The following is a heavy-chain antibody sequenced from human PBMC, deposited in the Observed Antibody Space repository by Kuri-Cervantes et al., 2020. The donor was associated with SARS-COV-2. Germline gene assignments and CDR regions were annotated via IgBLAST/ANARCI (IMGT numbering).Heavy chain of an antibody. CDR3: SRGLRGNWDSQDNYYYFIDV. V-gene: IGHV1-8*02. CDR2: VNPNNGNT. Sequence: ASVKVSCKASGCTLSNCEINWVRQATGRGREWMGWVNPNNGNTGYVQKFHGRVTITMSTSTSTAYMELSSLRYEDTALYFCSRGLRGNWDSQDNYYYFIDVWGKGTPVTVSS. D-gene: IGHD7-27*01. CDR1: GCTLSNCE. J-gene: IGHJ6*03.